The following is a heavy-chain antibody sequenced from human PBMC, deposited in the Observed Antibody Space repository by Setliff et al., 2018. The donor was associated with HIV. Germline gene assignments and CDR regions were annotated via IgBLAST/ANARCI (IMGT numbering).Heavy chain of an antibody. J-gene: IGHJ5*02. CDR2: INNDGRKT. CDR3: ARVASGYDYGWLDP. D-gene: IGHD5-12*01. CDR1: GFTFSTYW. Sequence: GGSLRLSCAASGFTFSTYWMHWVRQAPGKGLVWVSHINNDGRKTTYADSVKGRFTVSRDNAKNTLYLQMNSLRAEDTAVYYCARVASGYDYGWLDPWGPGTLVTVSS. V-gene: IGHV3-74*03.